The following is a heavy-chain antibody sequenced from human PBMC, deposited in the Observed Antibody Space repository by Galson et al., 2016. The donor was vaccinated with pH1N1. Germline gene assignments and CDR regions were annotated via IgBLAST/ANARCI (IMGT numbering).Heavy chain of an antibody. CDR1: GFSLSTTGVG. CDR2: IYWDDDR. Sequence: PALVKPTQTLTLACTFSGFSLSTTGVGVGWIRQPPGKALEWLALIYWDDDRRFSPSLKSRLTITKDPSKKQVVLRMTNMDPVDTATYYCAHSDSYSGLDVWGPGTTGTFSS. V-gene: IGHV2-5*02. J-gene: IGHJ6*02. D-gene: IGHD2-21*01. CDR3: AHSDSYSGLDV.